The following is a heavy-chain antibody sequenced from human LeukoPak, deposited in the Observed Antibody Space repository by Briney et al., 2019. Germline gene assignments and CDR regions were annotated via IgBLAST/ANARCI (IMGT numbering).Heavy chain of an antibody. Sequence: SVKVSCNASGGTFSSYAISWVRQAPGQGLEWMGGIIPIFGTANYAQKFQGRVTITRDTSASTAYMELSSLRSEDTAVYYCARESTYYDFWSGYSQYWFDPWGQGTLVTVSS. CDR2: IIPIFGTA. CDR3: ARESTYYDFWSGYSQYWFDP. J-gene: IGHJ5*02. CDR1: GGTFSSYA. D-gene: IGHD3-3*01. V-gene: IGHV1-69*05.